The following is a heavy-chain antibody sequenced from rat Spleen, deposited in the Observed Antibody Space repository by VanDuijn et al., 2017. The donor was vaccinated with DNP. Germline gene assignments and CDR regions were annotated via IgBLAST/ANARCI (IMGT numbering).Heavy chain of an antibody. CDR1: GFTFNNYW. V-gene: IGHV5-31*01. CDR2: ITNTGGDST. D-gene: IGHD3-8*01. CDR3: TSNPHIRTAAPFDY. Sequence: EVQLVESGGGLVQPGRSLKLSCVASGFTFNNYWMTWIRQAPGKGLEWVASITNTGGDSTYYRDSVKGRFTISRDNAKNTLYLQMDSLRSEDTATYYCTSNPHIRTAAPFDYWGQGVMVTVSS. J-gene: IGHJ2*01.